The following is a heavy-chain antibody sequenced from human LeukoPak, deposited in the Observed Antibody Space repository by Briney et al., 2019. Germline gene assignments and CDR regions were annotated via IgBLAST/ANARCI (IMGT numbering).Heavy chain of an antibody. Sequence: GGSLRLSCAASGFTFSNAWMSWVRQAPGKGLEWVGRIKSKTDGGATDYAAPVKGRFTISRDDSKNTLYLRMNSLKTEDTAVYYCTTDSYYDFWSGYWRFDPWGQGTLVTVSS. D-gene: IGHD3-3*01. J-gene: IGHJ5*02. CDR2: IKSKTDGGAT. V-gene: IGHV3-15*01. CDR3: TTDSYYDFWSGYWRFDP. CDR1: GFTFSNAW.